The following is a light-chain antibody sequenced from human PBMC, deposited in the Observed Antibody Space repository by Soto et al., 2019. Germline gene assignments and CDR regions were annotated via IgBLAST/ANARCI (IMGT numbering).Light chain of an antibody. CDR2: GAS. CDR1: QSVSSK. Sequence: EIVMAQSPATLSLSPGERATLSCRASQSVSSKLAWYQQKPGQAPRLLIYGASTRATGIADRFSGSGSGTEFTLTISSLQSEDFAIYYCQQYNNWPYTFGQGTKLEIK. CDR3: QQYNNWPYT. V-gene: IGKV3-15*01. J-gene: IGKJ2*01.